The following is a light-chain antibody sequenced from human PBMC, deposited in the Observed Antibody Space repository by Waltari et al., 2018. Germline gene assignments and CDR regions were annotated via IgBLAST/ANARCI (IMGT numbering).Light chain of an antibody. V-gene: IGLV2-11*01. Sequence: QSALTQPRSVSGSPGQSVTPPCTGTNSHVVAFNHVSWYQHRPGKAPQLVIFDVDKRPSGVPDRFSGSKAGNTASLTISGLQADDEADYYCCSYAGRYTSVFGGGTKVTVL. J-gene: IGLJ2*01. CDR3: CSYAGRYTSV. CDR1: NSHVVAFNH. CDR2: DVD.